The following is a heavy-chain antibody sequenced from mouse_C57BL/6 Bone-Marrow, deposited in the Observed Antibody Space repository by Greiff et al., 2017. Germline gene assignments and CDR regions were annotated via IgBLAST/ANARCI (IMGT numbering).Heavy chain of an antibody. D-gene: IGHD1-1*01. J-gene: IGHJ1*03. Sequence: VQGVESGGGLVQSGRSLRLSCATSGFTFSDFYMEWVRQAPGKGLEWIAASRNKANDYTTEYSASVKGRFIVSRDNSQSILYLQMNALRAEDTAIYYCAIDVGTVVATDWYVDVWGTGTTVTVSS. V-gene: IGHV7-1*01. CDR1: GFTFSDFY. CDR3: AIDVGTVVATDWYVDV. CDR2: SRNKANDYTT.